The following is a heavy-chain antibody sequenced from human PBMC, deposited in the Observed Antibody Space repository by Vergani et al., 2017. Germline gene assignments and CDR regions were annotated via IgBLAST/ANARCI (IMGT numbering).Heavy chain of an antibody. Sequence: QVQQQQWGAGVLKPSETLSLPCTVSGGVSLNGYSWTWIRQSPGRGPEWIGDVNSPGSAHYNPSLKGRVTISLDTSKSQFSLELTSVIAADTAIYYCAGFGRLSSRLGTGGQGTLVTVSS. CDR1: GGVSLNGYS. CDR3: AGFGRLSSRLGT. D-gene: IGHD3-3*01. J-gene: IGHJ1*01. V-gene: IGHV4-34*01. CDR2: VNSPGSA.